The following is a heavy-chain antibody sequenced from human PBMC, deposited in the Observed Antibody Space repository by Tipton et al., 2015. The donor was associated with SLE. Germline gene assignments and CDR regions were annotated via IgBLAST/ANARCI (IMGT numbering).Heavy chain of an antibody. V-gene: IGHV4-59*01. CDR2: IHYSGTT. Sequence: TLSLTCTVSGGSIGRDYWSWIRQPPGKGLEWIGYIHYSGTTYYNPSLKSRVTISLDTSKNQFSLKLRSVTAADTAVYYCAGAWQGYCSGGTCYVLDYWGQGTLVTVSS. J-gene: IGHJ4*02. D-gene: IGHD2-15*01. CDR1: GGSIGRDY. CDR3: AGAWQGYCSGGTCYVLDY.